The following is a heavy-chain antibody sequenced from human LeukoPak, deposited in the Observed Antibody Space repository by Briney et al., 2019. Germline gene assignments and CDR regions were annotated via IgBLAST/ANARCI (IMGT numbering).Heavy chain of an antibody. CDR3: AKGRYQLLSLYFFDY. Sequence: GGTLRLSCAASGFTFSSYGMSWVRQAPGKGLEWVSVISGSGGSTYYADSVKGRFTISRDNSKNTLYLQMNSLRAEDTAVFYCAKGRYQLLSLYFFDYWGQGTLVTVSS. D-gene: IGHD2-2*01. CDR1: GFTFSSYG. CDR2: ISGSGGST. J-gene: IGHJ4*02. V-gene: IGHV3-23*01.